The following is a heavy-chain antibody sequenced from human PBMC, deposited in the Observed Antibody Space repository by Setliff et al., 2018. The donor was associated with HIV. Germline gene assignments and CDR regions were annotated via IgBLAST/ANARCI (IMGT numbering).Heavy chain of an antibody. CDR3: ARHFSVAGDAFDV. CDR2: FYPGDFDT. D-gene: IGHD6-19*01. CDR1: GYSFTDFW. V-gene: IGHV5-51*01. J-gene: IGHJ3*01. Sequence: PGESLKISCKGSGYSFTDFWIGWVRQMPGKGLEWMGIFYPGDFDTRYSPSFEGQATMSAEKSISTAYLRWSSLEASDTAIYYCARHFSVAGDAFDVWGQGTMVTVSS.